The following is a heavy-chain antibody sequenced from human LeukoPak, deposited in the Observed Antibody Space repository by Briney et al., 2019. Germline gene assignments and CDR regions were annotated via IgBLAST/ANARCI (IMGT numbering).Heavy chain of an antibody. D-gene: IGHD2-8*01. CDR2: INHSGST. J-gene: IGHJ4*02. Sequence: SETLSLTCAVYGGSFSGYYWSWIRQPPGKGLEWIGEINHSGSTNYNPSLKSRVTISVDTSKNQFSLKLSSVTAADTAVYYCARQYCTNGVCYRRGYYFDYWGQGTLVTLSS. CDR1: GGSFSGYY. CDR3: ARQYCTNGVCYRRGYYFDY. V-gene: IGHV4-34*01.